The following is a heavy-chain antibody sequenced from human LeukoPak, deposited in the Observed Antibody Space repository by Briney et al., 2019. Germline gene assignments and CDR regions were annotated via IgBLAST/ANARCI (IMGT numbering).Heavy chain of an antibody. D-gene: IGHD4-17*01. J-gene: IGHJ5*02. Sequence: SESLSLTCAVYGGSFSDYYWSWIRQPPGKGLEWIGEINHSGSTNYNPSLKSRVTISVDTSKNQFSLKLSSVTAADTAVYYCAQGHDYGDYLNWFDPWGQGTLVTVSS. V-gene: IGHV4-34*01. CDR2: INHSGST. CDR3: AQGHDYGDYLNWFDP. CDR1: GGSFSDYY.